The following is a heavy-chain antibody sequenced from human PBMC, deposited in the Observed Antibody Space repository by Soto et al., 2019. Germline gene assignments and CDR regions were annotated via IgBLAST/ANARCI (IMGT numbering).Heavy chain of an antibody. CDR2: IKQDGSDK. Sequence: HPGVSLRLSCAASGFTFSSFWMSWVRRAPGKGLEWVANIKQDGSDKNYVGSVKGRFTISRDNAKNSLYLQMNSLRVEDTAVYYCARDVSGKLGHDSWGQGTLVTVSS. CDR3: ARDVSGKLGHDS. CDR1: GFTFSSFW. V-gene: IGHV3-7*01. D-gene: IGHD3-10*01. J-gene: IGHJ4*02.